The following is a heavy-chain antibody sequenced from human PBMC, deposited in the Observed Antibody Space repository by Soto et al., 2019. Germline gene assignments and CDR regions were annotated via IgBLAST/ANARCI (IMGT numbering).Heavy chain of an antibody. CDR2: IWYHESNE. D-gene: IGHD3-10*01. V-gene: IGHV3-33*06. CDR1: GFTFSTYG. CDR3: AKDYGPYYYYYVMDV. J-gene: IGHJ6*02. Sequence: PGGSLRLSCAASGFTFSTYGMHWVRQAPGKGLEWVPVIWYHESNEYYADSVKGRFTISRDNSKNTLYLQMNSLRAEDTAVYYCAKDYGPYYYYYVMDVWGQGTTVTLSS.